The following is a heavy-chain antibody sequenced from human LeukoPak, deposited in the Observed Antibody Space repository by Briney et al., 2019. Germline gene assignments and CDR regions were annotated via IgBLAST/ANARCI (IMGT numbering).Heavy chain of an antibody. CDR2: IDSRFGAGAV. J-gene: IGHJ4*02. D-gene: IGHD3/OR15-3a*01. CDR3: TTNWSGLG. Sequence: GGSLRLSCATSGFAFSEAGMSWVRQAPGKGLEWVGNIDSRFGAGAVTYAAHVRGRFTISRDDAKNTLYVQMNSLKTEDTAVYYCTTNWSGLGGGQGTLVTVSS. V-gene: IGHV3-15*04. CDR1: GFAFSEAG.